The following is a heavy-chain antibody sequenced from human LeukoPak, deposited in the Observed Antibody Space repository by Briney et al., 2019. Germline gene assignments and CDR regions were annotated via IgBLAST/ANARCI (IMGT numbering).Heavy chain of an antibody. V-gene: IGHV5-51*01. D-gene: IGHD1-1*01. J-gene: IGHJ3*02. CDR1: AYFFTTYW. CDR3: ARGQLGRIDAFDI. CDR2: IYPGDSDT. Sequence: GESLKISCKDSAYFFTTYWIGWVRQVPGKGLEWMGIIYPGDSDTRYSPAFQGQVTISADKSITTAYLQWSSLKASDTATYYCARGQLGRIDAFDIWGQGTMVTVSS.